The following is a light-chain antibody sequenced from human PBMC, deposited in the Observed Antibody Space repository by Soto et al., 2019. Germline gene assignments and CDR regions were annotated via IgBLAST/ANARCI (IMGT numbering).Light chain of an antibody. Sequence: EFVLTQSPGTLSLSPGERATLSCRASQSVGIKLAWYQQKPGQAPRLLIYAVSSRAIDTPDRFSGSGSGTDFTLTISRLEPEDFAVYYCQQYNDWPPITFGQGTRLEIK. CDR1: QSVGIK. J-gene: IGKJ5*01. CDR3: QQYNDWPPIT. CDR2: AVS. V-gene: IGKV3-20*01.